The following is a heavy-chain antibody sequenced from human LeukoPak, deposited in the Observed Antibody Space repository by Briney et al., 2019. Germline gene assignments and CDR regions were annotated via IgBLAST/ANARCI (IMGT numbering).Heavy chain of an antibody. CDR3: TKDRFDYDSSGYPYDV. CDR2: ISSNGGST. Sequence: GGSLRLSCAASGFTFSSYAMHWVRQAPAKGLEYVSAISSNGGSTYYANSVKGRFTISRDNAKNSLYLQMNSLRAEDAAVYYCTKDRFDYDSSGYPYDVWGQGTMVTVSS. D-gene: IGHD3-22*01. CDR1: GFTFSSYA. V-gene: IGHV3-64*01. J-gene: IGHJ3*01.